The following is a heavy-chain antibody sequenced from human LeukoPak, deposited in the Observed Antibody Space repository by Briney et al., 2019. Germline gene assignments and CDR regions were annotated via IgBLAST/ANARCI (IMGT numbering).Heavy chain of an antibody. V-gene: IGHV4-59*01. Sequence: SETLSLTCTVSGGSISSYYWSWIRQPPGKGLEWIGYIYYSGSTNYNPSLKSRVTISVDTSKNQFSLKLSSVTAADTAVYYCARDNWVLGAFDIWGQGTMVTVSS. D-gene: IGHD3-10*01. CDR1: GGSISSYY. CDR3: ARDNWVLGAFDI. CDR2: IYYSGST. J-gene: IGHJ3*02.